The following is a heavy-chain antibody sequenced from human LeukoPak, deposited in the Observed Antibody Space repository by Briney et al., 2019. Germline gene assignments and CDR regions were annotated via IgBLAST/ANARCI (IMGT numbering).Heavy chain of an antibody. CDR2: MNPNSGNT. V-gene: IGHV1-8*03. J-gene: IGHJ6*03. Sequence: GASPKVSCKASGYTFTSYDINWVRQATGEGLGWRGWMNPNSGNTGYAQKFQGRVTITRNTSISTAYMELSSLRSEDTAVYYCARGLGQHYDYVWGSYRTYYMDVWGKGTTVTVSS. D-gene: IGHD3-16*02. CDR1: GYTFTSYD. CDR3: ARGLGQHYDYVWGSYRTYYMDV.